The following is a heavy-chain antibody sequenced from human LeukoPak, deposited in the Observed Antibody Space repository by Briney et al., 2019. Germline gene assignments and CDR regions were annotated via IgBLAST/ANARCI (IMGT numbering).Heavy chain of an antibody. CDR3: AKDVWYSSGWYNAFDI. D-gene: IGHD6-19*01. CDR1: GFTFSSYA. J-gene: IGHJ3*02. Sequence: GGSLRLSCAAPGFTFSSYAMSWVRQAPGKGLEWVSAISGSGGSTYYADSVKGRFTISRDNSKNTLYLQMNSLRAEDTAVYYCAKDVWYSSGWYNAFDIWGQGTMVTVSS. CDR2: ISGSGGST. V-gene: IGHV3-23*01.